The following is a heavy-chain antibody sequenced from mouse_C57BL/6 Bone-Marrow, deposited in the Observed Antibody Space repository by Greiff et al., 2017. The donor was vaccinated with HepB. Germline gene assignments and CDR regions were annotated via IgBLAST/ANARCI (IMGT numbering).Heavy chain of an antibody. CDR2: IWSDGST. CDR3: ARHSRDYDSFAY. J-gene: IGHJ3*01. D-gene: IGHD2-4*01. V-gene: IGHV2-6-1*01. CDR1: GFSFTSYG. Sequence: VKLMESGPGLVAPSQSLSITCTVSGFSFTSYGVHWVRQPPGKGLEWLVVIWSDGSTTYNSALKSRLSISKDNSKSQVFLKMNSLQTDDTAMYYCARHSRDYDSFAYWGQGTLVTVSA.